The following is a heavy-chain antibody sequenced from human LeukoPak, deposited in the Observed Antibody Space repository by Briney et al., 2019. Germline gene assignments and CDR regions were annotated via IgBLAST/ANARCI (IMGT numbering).Heavy chain of an antibody. J-gene: IGHJ5*02. D-gene: IGHD3-3*01. V-gene: IGHV1-69*06. Sequence: SVKVSCKASGGTFSSYAISGVRQAPGQGREWMGGIIPIFGTANYAQKFQGRVTITADKSTSKAYMELSSLRSEDTAVYYCSRGSAFDSWSGYLVRPLDPWGQGTLVTVSS. CDR1: GGTFSSYA. CDR2: IIPIFGTA. CDR3: SRGSAFDSWSGYLVRPLDP.